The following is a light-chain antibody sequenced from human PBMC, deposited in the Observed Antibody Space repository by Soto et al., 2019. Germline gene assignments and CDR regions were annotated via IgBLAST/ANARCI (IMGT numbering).Light chain of an antibody. CDR1: RSDVGGYNL. CDR3: SSYAGRSTLV. J-gene: IGLJ2*01. V-gene: IGLV2-23*01. CDR2: DDN. Sequence: QSVLTQTASVSGSPGQSITMSCTGSRSDVGGYNLVSWYQQHPGKAPKLLISDDNKRPSGVSDRFSGSKSGNTASLTISGLQAEDEGDYYCSSYAGRSTLVFGGGTKVTVL.